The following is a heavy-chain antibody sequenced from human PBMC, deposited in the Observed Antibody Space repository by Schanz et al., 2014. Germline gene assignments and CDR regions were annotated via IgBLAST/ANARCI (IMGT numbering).Heavy chain of an antibody. J-gene: IGHJ4*02. CDR1: GFTFSDHY. Sequence: VQVLESGEGLVEAGGSLRLSCAASGFTFSDHYMDWVRQAPGKGLEWVSFISSSGTSIYYADSVKGRFTISRDNAKNTLYLEMNSLRAEDTAVYYCARDGDFDYWGQGTLVTVSS. CDR3: ARDGDFDY. CDR2: ISSSGTSI. V-gene: IGHV3-11*01.